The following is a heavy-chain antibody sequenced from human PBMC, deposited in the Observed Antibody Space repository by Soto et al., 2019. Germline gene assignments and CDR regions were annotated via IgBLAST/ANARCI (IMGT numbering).Heavy chain of an antibody. D-gene: IGHD6-19*01. J-gene: IGHJ6*02. CDR2: IYYSGST. CDR1: GDSISSTSYY. V-gene: IGHV4-39*01. CDR3: ASQYSSGWYEGYYYYGMDV. Sequence: SETLSLTFTASGDSISSTSYYSSWIRQPPGKELEWIGSIYYSGSTYYNPSLKSRVTISVDTSKNQFSLKLSSVTAADTAVYYCASQYSSGWYEGYYYYGMDVWGQGTTVTVSS.